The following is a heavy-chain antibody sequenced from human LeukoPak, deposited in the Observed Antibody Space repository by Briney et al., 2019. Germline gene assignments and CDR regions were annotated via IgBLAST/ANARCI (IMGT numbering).Heavy chain of an antibody. D-gene: IGHD6-13*01. Sequence: GGSLRLSCAASGFTFSNAWMSWVRQAPGRGREWVGRIKSKTDGGTTDYAAPVKGRYTISRDDSKNTLYLQMNCLKTEDTAVYYCTTELTKSGSWYKGPFDYWGQGTLVTVSS. CDR1: GFTFSNAW. CDR2: IKSKTDGGTT. CDR3: TTELTKSGSWYKGPFDY. J-gene: IGHJ4*02. V-gene: IGHV3-15*01.